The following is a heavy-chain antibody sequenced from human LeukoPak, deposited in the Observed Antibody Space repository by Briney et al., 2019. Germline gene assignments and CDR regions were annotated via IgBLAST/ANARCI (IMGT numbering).Heavy chain of an antibody. Sequence: SSETLSLTCTVSGASVSSGTYYWSWIRQPPGKGLELIGYIYYSGSTNYNPSLKSRVTISVDTSKNQFSLKLSSVTAADTAVYYCARALVAIRSVDYWGQGTLVTVSS. V-gene: IGHV4-61*01. D-gene: IGHD5-12*01. CDR3: ARALVAIRSVDY. CDR2: IYYSGST. J-gene: IGHJ4*02. CDR1: GASVSSGTYY.